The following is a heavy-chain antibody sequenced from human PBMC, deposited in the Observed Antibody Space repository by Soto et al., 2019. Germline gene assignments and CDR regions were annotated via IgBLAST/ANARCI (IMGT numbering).Heavy chain of an antibody. V-gene: IGHV3-74*01. Sequence: EVQLVESGGGSVQTGGSLRLSCVASGITFTNYWMHWVRQVPGKGQVWVARVDSDGRGTSYADIVTSRFTISRDNAKYTHFLQPTIWRVEDSAIYYSGTGFEHWGQGIPVTVSS. CDR1: GITFTNYW. CDR3: GTGFEH. CDR2: VDSDGRGT. D-gene: IGHD4-17*01. J-gene: IGHJ4*02.